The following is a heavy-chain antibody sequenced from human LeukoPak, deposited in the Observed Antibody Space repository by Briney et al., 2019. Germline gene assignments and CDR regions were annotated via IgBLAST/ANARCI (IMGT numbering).Heavy chain of an antibody. J-gene: IGHJ4*02. CDR1: GGSISSLY. V-gene: IGHV4-59*08. CDR2: IYYTGST. CDR3: ARHRAYSSSSPFDC. Sequence: SETLSLTCSVSGGSISSLYWSWIRQPPGKGLEWIGYIYYTGSTNYNPSLKSRVTMFVDMSKNQFSLRLSSVTAADTAVYYCARHRAYSSSSPFDCWGEGALVTVSS. D-gene: IGHD6-6*01.